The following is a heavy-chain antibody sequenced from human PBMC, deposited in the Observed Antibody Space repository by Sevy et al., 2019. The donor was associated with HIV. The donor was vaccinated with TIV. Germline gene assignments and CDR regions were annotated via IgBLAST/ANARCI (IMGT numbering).Heavy chain of an antibody. Sequence: GGSLRLSCAASGFTFSSYWMSWVRQAPGKGLEWVATIKQDGSEKYSVASVKGRFTISRDNAKNALYLQMNSLRAEDTAVYYCARDRRYSSSWYSDYWGQGTLVTVSS. CDR2: IKQDGSEK. D-gene: IGHD6-13*01. CDR3: ARDRRYSSSWYSDY. V-gene: IGHV3-7*01. J-gene: IGHJ4*02. CDR1: GFTFSSYW.